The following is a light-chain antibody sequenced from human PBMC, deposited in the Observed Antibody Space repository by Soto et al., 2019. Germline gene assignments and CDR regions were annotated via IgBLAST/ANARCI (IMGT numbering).Light chain of an antibody. CDR3: NSYAGDIIRFV. V-gene: IGLV2-14*01. CDR1: SSDVGAYKY. Sequence: QSALTQPASVSGSPGQSVTISCTGTSSDVGAYKYVSWYQQHPGKAPKLMIYEVSNRPSGVSNRFSGSKSGNTASLTISGLXADDEADYYCNSYAGDIIRFVFGTGTKVTLL. J-gene: IGLJ1*01. CDR2: EVS.